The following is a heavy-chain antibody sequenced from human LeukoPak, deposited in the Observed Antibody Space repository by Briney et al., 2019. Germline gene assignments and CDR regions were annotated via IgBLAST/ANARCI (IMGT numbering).Heavy chain of an antibody. J-gene: IGHJ6*02. CDR2: ISYDGSNK. CDR3: ARDQLPLYYYYGMDV. Sequence: AGGSLRLSCAASGFTFSSYAMHWIRQAPGKGLEWVAVISYDGSNKYYADSVEGRFTISRDNSKNTLYLQMNSLRAEDTAVYYCARDQLPLYYYYGMDVWGQGTTVTVSS. V-gene: IGHV3-30-3*01. D-gene: IGHD2-2*01. CDR1: GFTFSSYA.